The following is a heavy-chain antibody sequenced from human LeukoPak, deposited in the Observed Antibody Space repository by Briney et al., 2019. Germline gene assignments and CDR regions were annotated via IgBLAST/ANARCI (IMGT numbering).Heavy chain of an antibody. CDR3: ARGYYYRT. J-gene: IGHJ4*02. CDR1: GGSVGSDNSY. D-gene: IGHD3-10*01. Sequence: PSETLSLTCTVSGGSVGSDNSYWNWIRQPAGKALEWIGRIYADGSSNYNPSLKSRVTILVDTSKNQFSLRLSSMTAADTAVYYFARGYYYRTWGLGTLVTVSS. CDR2: IYADGSS. V-gene: IGHV4-61*02.